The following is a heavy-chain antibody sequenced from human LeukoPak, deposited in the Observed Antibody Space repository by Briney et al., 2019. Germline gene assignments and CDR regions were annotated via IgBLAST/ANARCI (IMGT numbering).Heavy chain of an antibody. D-gene: IGHD1-14*01. CDR2: IYYSGST. Sequence: SETLSLTCTVSGGSISSSSYYWGWLRQPPGKGLEWIGYIYYSGSTYYNPSLKSRVTISVDTSKNQFSLKLSSVTAADTAVYYCARTLTAYNDAFDIWGQGTMVTVSS. V-gene: IGHV4-30-4*08. CDR1: GGSISSSSYY. CDR3: ARTLTAYNDAFDI. J-gene: IGHJ3*02.